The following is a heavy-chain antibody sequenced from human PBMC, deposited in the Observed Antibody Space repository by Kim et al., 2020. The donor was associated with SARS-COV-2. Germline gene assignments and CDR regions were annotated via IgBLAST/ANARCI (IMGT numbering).Heavy chain of an antibody. D-gene: IGHD6-13*01. CDR2: FDPEDGER. V-gene: IGHV1-24*01. CDR1: GYTLTELS. J-gene: IGHJ4*02. Sequence: ASVKVSCKVSGYTLTELSMHWVRQAPGKGLEWMGGFDPEDGERIYAQKFQGRVTMTEDTSTDTAYMELSSLRSEDTAVYYCATGMTYSSSWYYFDYWGQGTLVTVSS. CDR3: ATGMTYSSSWYYFDY.